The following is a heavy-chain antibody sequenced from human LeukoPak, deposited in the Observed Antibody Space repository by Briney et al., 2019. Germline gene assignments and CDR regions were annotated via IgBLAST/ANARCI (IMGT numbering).Heavy chain of an antibody. J-gene: IGHJ4*02. V-gene: IGHV1-8*01. CDR3: ARDRDYYYGSGSYYPIPH. Sequence: ASVKVSCKASGYTFTSYDINWVRQATGQGLEWMGWMNPSSGNTGYAQKFQGRVTMTRNTSISTAYMELSSLRSEDTAVYYCARDRDYYYGSGSYYPIPHWGQGTLVTVSS. CDR1: GYTFTSYD. D-gene: IGHD3-10*01. CDR2: MNPSSGNT.